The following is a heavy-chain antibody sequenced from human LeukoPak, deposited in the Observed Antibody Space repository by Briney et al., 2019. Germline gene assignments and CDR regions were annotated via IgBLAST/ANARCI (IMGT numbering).Heavy chain of an antibody. CDR3: ARGLYSSSWYWFDP. J-gene: IGHJ5*02. Sequence: PGGSLRLSCAASGLTVSSNYMSWVRQAPGKGLEWVSVIYSGGSTYYADSVKGRFTISRHNSKNTLYLQMNSLRAEDTAVYYCARGLYSSSWYWFDPWGQGTLVTVSS. D-gene: IGHD6-13*01. CDR2: IYSGGST. CDR1: GLTVSSNY. V-gene: IGHV3-53*04.